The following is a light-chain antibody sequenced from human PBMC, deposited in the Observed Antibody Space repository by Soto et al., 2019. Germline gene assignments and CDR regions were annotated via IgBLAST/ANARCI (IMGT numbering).Light chain of an antibody. CDR1: SSNIGNNY. CDR2: VNN. CDR3: GTWDSSLSVV. J-gene: IGLJ2*01. V-gene: IGLV1-51*01. Sequence: QSVLTQPPSVSAATGQTVTISCSGSSSNIGNNYVSWYQQLPGTAPKLLIYVNNKRPSGIPDRFAGSKSGTSATLGITGLQTWDEADYYCGTWDSSLSVVFCGGIKLTVL.